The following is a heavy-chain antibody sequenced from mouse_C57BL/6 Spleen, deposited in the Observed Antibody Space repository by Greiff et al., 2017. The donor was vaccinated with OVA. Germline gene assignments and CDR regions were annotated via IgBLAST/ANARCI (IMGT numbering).Heavy chain of an antibody. J-gene: IGHJ2*01. CDR3: TRGITTVVADY. CDR1: GFTFSSYA. Sequence: EVQLQESGEGLVKPGGSLKLSCAASGFTFSSYAMSWVRQTPEKRLEWVAYISSGGDYIYYADTVKGRFTISRDNARNTLYLQMSSLKSEDTAMYYCTRGITTVVADYWGQGTTLTVSS. CDR2: ISSGGDYI. D-gene: IGHD1-1*01. V-gene: IGHV5-9-1*02.